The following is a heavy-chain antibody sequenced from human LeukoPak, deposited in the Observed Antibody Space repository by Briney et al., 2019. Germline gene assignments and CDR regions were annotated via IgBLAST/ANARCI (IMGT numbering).Heavy chain of an antibody. CDR1: GFTFSSYA. Sequence: GSLRLSCAASGFTFSSYAMSWVRQAPGKGLEWVSAISGSGGSTYYADSVKGRFTISRDNSKNTLHLQMNSLRAEDTAVYYCAKAGSSGWYFDYWGQGTLVTVSS. J-gene: IGHJ4*02. CDR2: ISGSGGST. CDR3: AKAGSSGWYFDY. V-gene: IGHV3-23*01. D-gene: IGHD6-19*01.